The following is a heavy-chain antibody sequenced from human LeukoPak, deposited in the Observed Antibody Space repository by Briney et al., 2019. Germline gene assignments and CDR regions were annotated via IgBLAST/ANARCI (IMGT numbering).Heavy chain of an antibody. CDR1: GFTFSTYW. J-gene: IGHJ4*02. CDR2: IHQDGSEK. D-gene: IGHD1-26*01. Sequence: GGSLRLSCAASGFTFSTYWMSWVRQAPGKGLEWVANIHQDGSEKYYVDSVKGRFTISRDNAKNSLYLQMDSLRAEDRAVYYCARLGATSAACIYWGQGTLVTVSS. CDR3: ARLGATSAACIY. V-gene: IGHV3-7*01.